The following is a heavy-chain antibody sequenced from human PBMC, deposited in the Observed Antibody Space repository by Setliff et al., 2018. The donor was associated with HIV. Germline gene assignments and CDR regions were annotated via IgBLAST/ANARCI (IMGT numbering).Heavy chain of an antibody. CDR3: ASDQQWLAQGWGGPHY. CDR1: GFTLSTYT. J-gene: IGHJ4*02. Sequence: GGSLRLSCAASGFTLSTYTMNWVRQAPGKGLEWISSISSNIIYIYYADSVRGRFTISRDNAKNSLYLQMNSLRVEDTAVYYCASDQQWLAQGWGGPHYWGQGTLVTVSS. CDR2: ISSNIIYI. V-gene: IGHV3-21*01. D-gene: IGHD6-19*01.